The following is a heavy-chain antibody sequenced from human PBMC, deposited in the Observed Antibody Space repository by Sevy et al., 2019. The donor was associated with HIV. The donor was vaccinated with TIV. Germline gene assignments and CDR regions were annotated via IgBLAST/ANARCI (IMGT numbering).Heavy chain of an antibody. J-gene: IGHJ4*02. CDR3: AGENAWGRGYS. CDR2: IYYNGHI. Sequence: SETLSLTCTVSGGSITSLYWNWIRQPPGKGLEWIANIYYNGHINYNPSLKSRVPLSLDTPKNQFSLRLRSVTAADTAMYYCAGENAWGRGYSWGQGTLVTVSS. V-gene: IGHV4-59*08. CDR1: GGSITSLY. D-gene: IGHD1-26*01.